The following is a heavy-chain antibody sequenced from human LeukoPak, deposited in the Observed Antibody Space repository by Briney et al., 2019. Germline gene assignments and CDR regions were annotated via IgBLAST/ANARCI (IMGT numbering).Heavy chain of an antibody. CDR2: ISWNSGSI. V-gene: IGHV3-9*01. CDR1: GFTFDDYA. J-gene: IGHJ4*02. CDR3: AKGPLEGY. D-gene: IGHD1-1*01. Sequence: GGSLRLSCAASGFTFDDYAMHWVRQAPGKGLEWVSGISWNSGSIGYADSVKGRFTISRDNAKNSLYLQMNRLRAEDTALYYCAKGPLEGYWGQGTLVTVSS.